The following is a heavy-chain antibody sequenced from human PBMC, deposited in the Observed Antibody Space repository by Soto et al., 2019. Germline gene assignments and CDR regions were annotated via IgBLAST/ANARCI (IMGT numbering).Heavy chain of an antibody. D-gene: IGHD6-19*01. CDR3: AIRGASQWLKF. CDR1: GYSFTSYW. CDR2: IYTGDSDT. V-gene: IGHV5-51*01. Sequence: GESLKISCKGSGYSFTSYWIGWARQVPGKGLEWMGIIYTGDSDTRYSPSFQGQVTISADKSISTAYLQWSSLKASDTAIYYCAIRGASQWLKFWGQGTLVIVSS. J-gene: IGHJ4*02.